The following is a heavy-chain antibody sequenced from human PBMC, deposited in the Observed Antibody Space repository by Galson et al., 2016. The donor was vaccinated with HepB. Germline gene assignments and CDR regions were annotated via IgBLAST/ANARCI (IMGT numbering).Heavy chain of an antibody. CDR2: ISWDGLKT. V-gene: IGHV3-43*01. D-gene: IGHD3-10*01. CDR1: GFTFDDYT. Sequence: SLRLSCAASGFTFDDYTMHWVRQAPGKGLEWVSLISWDGLKTYYADSVKGRFTISRDNRKNSLYLQMDNLRNEDTALYYCVKDWGSLWESSGKVMDVWGQGTTVTDSS. CDR3: VKDWGSLWESSGKVMDV. J-gene: IGHJ6*02.